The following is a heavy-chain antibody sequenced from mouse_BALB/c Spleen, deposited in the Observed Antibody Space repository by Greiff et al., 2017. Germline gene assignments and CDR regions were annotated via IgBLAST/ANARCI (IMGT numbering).Heavy chain of an antibody. CDR3: ARGEGWLLLYYFDY. J-gene: IGHJ2*01. CDR1: GFTFSSYA. V-gene: IGHV5-6-5*01. CDR2: ISSGGST. D-gene: IGHD2-3*01. Sequence: EVKLMESGGGLVKPGGSLKLSCAASGFTFSSYAMSWVRQTPEKRLEWVASISSGGSTYYPDSVKGRFTISRDNARNILYLQMSSLRSEDTAMYYCARGEGWLLLYYFDYWGQGTTLTVSS.